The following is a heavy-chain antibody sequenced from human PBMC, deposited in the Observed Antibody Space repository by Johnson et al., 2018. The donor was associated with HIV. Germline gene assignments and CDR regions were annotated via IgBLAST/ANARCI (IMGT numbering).Heavy chain of an antibody. CDR2: ISYDGSNK. Sequence: QEQLVESGGGVVQPGRSLRLSCAASGFTFSSYAMHWVRQAPGKGLEWVAVISYDGSNKYYADSVKGRFTISRDNSKNTLYLQMNSLRAEDTAVYYWASCGGACRDAFDIWGQGTMVTVSS. V-gene: IGHV3-30-3*02. D-gene: IGHD2-21*02. CDR1: GFTFSSYA. CDR3: ASCGGACRDAFDI. J-gene: IGHJ3*02.